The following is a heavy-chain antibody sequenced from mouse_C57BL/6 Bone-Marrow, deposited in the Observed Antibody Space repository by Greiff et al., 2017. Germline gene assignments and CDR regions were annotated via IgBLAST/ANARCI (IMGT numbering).Heavy chain of an antibody. CDR2: ISSGSSTI. CDR3: ARDYGYGDGTPLFAY. V-gene: IGHV5-17*01. CDR1: GFTFSDYG. D-gene: IGHD2-2*01. J-gene: IGHJ2*01. Sequence: VQLKESGGGLVKPGGSLKLSCAASGFTFSDYGMHWVRQAPEKGLEWVAYISSGSSTIYYADTVKGRFTISRDNAKNTLFLQMTSLRSEDTAMYYCARDYGYGDGTPLFAYWGQGTTLTVSS.